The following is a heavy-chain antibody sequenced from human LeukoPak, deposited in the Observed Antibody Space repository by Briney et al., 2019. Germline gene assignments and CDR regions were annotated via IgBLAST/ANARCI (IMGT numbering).Heavy chain of an antibody. Sequence: SQTLSLTCTVSGGSISSGGYYWSWIRQHPGKGLEWIGYIYYSGSTYYYPSLKSRVTISVDTSKNQFSLKLSSVTAADTAVYYCATERTGYDFIFWGQGTLVTVSS. CDR3: ATERTGYDFIF. CDR2: IYYSGST. D-gene: IGHD5-12*01. CDR1: GGSISSGGYY. J-gene: IGHJ4*02. V-gene: IGHV4-31*03.